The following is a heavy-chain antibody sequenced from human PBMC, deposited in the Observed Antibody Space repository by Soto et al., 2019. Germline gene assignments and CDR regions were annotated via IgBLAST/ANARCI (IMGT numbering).Heavy chain of an antibody. D-gene: IGHD3-9*01. J-gene: IGHJ4*02. CDR3: ASSPPYDILTGYYDY. Sequence: GASVKVSCKASGGTFSSYAISWVRQAPGQGLEWMGGIIPIFGTANYAQKFQGRVTITADESTSTAYMELSSLRSEDTAVYYCASSPPYDILTGYYDYWGQGTLVTAPQ. CDR1: GGTFSSYA. V-gene: IGHV1-69*13. CDR2: IIPIFGTA.